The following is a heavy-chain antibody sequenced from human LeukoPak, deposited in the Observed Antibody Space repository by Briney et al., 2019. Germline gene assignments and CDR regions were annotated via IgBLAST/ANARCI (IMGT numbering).Heavy chain of an antibody. CDR1: GYTFTSYG. V-gene: IGHV1-18*01. D-gene: IGHD2-2*01. Sequence: GASVKVSCKASGYTFTSYGISWVRQAPGQGLEWMGWISAYNGNTNYAQKLQGRVTMTTDTSTSTAYMELRSLRSADTAVYYCARDHIVVVPVAMDYYYYMDVWGKGTTVTVSS. J-gene: IGHJ6*03. CDR2: ISAYNGNT. CDR3: ARDHIVVVPVAMDYYYYMDV.